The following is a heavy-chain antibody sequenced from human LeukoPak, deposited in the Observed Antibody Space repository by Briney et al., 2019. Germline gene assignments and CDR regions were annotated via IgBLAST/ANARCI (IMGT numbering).Heavy chain of an antibody. CDR3: ASSTAYYSNYWGDFDY. Sequence: ASVKVSFKASGYTFTIYGISWVRQAPGQGGEWMGGISAYNGNTNYTQKLQGRGRITTDTSTSTAYMELRSLRSDATAVYYCASSTAYYSNYWGDFDYWGQGTLVTVSS. V-gene: IGHV1-18*01. CDR2: ISAYNGNT. D-gene: IGHD2/OR15-2a*01. J-gene: IGHJ4*02. CDR1: GYTFTIYG.